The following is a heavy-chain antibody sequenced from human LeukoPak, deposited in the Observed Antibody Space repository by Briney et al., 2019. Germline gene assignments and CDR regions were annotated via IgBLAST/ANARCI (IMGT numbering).Heavy chain of an antibody. V-gene: IGHV3-20*04. J-gene: IGHJ6*03. D-gene: IGHD5-24*01. CDR1: GFTFDDYG. Sequence: GGSLRLFCAASGFTFDDYGMSWVRQAPGKGLEWVSGINWNGGSTGYADSVKGRFTISRDNAKNSLYLQMSSLRAEDTALYYRARVAYKDYYYMDVWGKGTTVTVSS. CDR3: ARVAYKDYYYMDV. CDR2: INWNGGST.